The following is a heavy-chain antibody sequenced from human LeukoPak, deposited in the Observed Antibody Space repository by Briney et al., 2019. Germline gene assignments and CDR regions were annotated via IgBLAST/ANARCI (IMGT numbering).Heavy chain of an antibody. CDR1: GFTFSSYA. D-gene: IGHD3-22*01. Sequence: GGPLRLSCVASGFTFSSYAMSWVRQAPGKGLEWVSAISDSGDYTYYADSVKGRFTISRENAKNSLYLQMNSLRAGDTAVYYCARAGGAGYYDSSGYYYVMGSIGRAFDIWGQGTMVTVSS. V-gene: IGHV3-23*01. J-gene: IGHJ3*02. CDR3: ARAGGAGYYDSSGYYYVMGSIGRAFDI. CDR2: ISDSGDYT.